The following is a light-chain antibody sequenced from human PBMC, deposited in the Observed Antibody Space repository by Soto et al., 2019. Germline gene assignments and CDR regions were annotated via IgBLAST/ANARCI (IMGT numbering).Light chain of an antibody. CDR2: EVS. CDR3: SSYTASGTRV. V-gene: IGLV2-14*01. J-gene: IGLJ1*01. Sequence: QSALTQPASVSGSPGQSIAISCTGSSSDVGIYNYVSWYQQHPGKAPNLIIYEVSNRPSGVSNRFSGSKSGNTASLTISGLQADDEADYYCSSYTASGTRVFGTGTKVTVL. CDR1: SSDVGIYNY.